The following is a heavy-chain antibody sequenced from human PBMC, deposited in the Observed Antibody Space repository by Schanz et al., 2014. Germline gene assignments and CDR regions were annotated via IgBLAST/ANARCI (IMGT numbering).Heavy chain of an antibody. CDR2: IKSKTDGGTR. J-gene: IGHJ4*02. D-gene: IGHD3-10*01. V-gene: IGHV3-15*01. CDR1: GFTLNNAW. Sequence: EVQLVESGGGLVKPGGSLRLSCATSGFTLNNAWMNWVRQAPGKGLQWVARIKSKTDGGTRDYAAPVKDRFTISTDDSKNTVYLQVTSRQTEDTAVFYCPADLWFGAVWGVWWGQGTLVTVSS. CDR3: PADLWFGAVWGVW.